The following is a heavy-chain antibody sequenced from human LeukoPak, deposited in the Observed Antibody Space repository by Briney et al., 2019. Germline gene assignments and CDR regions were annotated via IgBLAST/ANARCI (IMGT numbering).Heavy chain of an antibody. J-gene: IGHJ6*03. CDR3: ERVDGVYGDYYYYMDV. CDR1: GGSITNGGYY. Sequence: PSETLSLTRTVPGGSITNGGYYWSWIRQHPGKGLEWIGYIYYSGSTYYNTSLKSPITISVDTSKNQFSLKVSSVTAADTDVYYCERVDGVYGDYYYYMDVWGEGTTVTVSS. V-gene: IGHV4-31*01. CDR2: IYYSGST. D-gene: IGHD5/OR15-5a*01.